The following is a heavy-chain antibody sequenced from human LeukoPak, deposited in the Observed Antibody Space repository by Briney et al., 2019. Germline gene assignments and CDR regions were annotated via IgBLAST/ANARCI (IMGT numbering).Heavy chain of an antibody. D-gene: IGHD6-13*01. J-gene: IGHJ4*02. CDR2: INPNSGGT. Sequence: ASVKVSCKASGYTFTSYYMHWVRQAPGQGLEWMGWINPNSGGTNYAQKFQGRVTMTRDTSISTAYMELSRLRSDDTAVYYCARDRAAAAGTYDYWGQGTLVTVSS. CDR3: ARDRAAAAGTYDY. V-gene: IGHV1-2*02. CDR1: GYTFTSYY.